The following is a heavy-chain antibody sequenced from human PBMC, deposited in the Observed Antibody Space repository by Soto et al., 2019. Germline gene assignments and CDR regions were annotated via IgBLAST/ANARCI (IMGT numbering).Heavy chain of an antibody. V-gene: IGHV4-34*01. Sequence: PSETLSLTCAVYGGSFSGYYWSWIRQPPGKGLEWIGEINHSGSTNYNPSLKSRVTISVDTSKNQFSLKLSSVTAADTAVYYCARDGGNYDNWFDPWGQGTLVTSPQ. D-gene: IGHD3-16*01. J-gene: IGHJ5*02. CDR2: INHSGST. CDR1: GGSFSGYY. CDR3: ARDGGNYDNWFDP.